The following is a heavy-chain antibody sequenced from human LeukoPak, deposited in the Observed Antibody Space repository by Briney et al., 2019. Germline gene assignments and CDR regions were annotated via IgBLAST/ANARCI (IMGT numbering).Heavy chain of an antibody. J-gene: IGHJ4*02. D-gene: IGHD3-3*01. CDR3: AKENDFVY. V-gene: IGHV3-30*04. Sequence: GRSLRLSCAASGFTFSSYAMYWVRQAPGKGLEWVAVISYDGTNKYYADSVKGRFTISRDNSKSTLYLQMNSLRAEDTAVYYCAKENDFVYWGQGTLVTVSS. CDR2: ISYDGTNK. CDR1: GFTFSSYA.